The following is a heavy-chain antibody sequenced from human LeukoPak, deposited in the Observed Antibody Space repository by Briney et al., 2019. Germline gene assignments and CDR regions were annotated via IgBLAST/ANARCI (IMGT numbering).Heavy chain of an antibody. CDR3: ARGMEAAPSSYYYYYMDV. J-gene: IGHJ6*03. CDR2: IYTSGST. Sequence: SETLSLTCTVSGDSIRSYYWSWIRQPAGKGLEWIGRIYTSGSTNYKPSLKSRVTMSVDTSKNQFSLNLSSVTAADTAVYYCARGMEAAPSSYYYYYMDVWGKGTTVTVSS. D-gene: IGHD6-6*01. CDR1: GDSIRSYY. V-gene: IGHV4-4*07.